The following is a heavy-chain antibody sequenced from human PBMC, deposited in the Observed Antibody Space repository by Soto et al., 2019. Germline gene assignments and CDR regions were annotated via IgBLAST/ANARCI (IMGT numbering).Heavy chain of an antibody. Sequence: SQTLSLTNTVSGGSPSTSVYYWAWIRQPPGMGLEWVATIYYSGSTNYNPALQSRVTISIDTSKNQFSLNLSSVTAADTAVYYCARHVRGATWAYFDFWGQGTLVT. CDR3: ARHVRGATWAYFDF. CDR2: IYYSGST. D-gene: IGHD1-26*01. CDR1: GGSPSTSVYY. J-gene: IGHJ4*02. V-gene: IGHV4-39*01.